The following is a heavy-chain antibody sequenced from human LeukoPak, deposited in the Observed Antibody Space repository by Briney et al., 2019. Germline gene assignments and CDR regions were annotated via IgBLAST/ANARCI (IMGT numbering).Heavy chain of an antibody. V-gene: IGHV3-30*04. CDR1: GFTFSTYA. Sequence: GESPRLSCAASGFTFSTYAMHWVRQAPGKGLEWVAVISYDGSSKYYADSVKGRFTISRDNSKNTLYLQMNSLRAEDTAVYYCARARSSYGYGDAFDIWGQGTMVTVSS. CDR3: ARARSSYGYGDAFDI. CDR2: ISYDGSSK. J-gene: IGHJ3*02. D-gene: IGHD5-18*01.